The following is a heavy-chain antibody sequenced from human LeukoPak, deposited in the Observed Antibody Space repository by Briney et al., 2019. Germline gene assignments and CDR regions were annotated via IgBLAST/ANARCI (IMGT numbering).Heavy chain of an antibody. CDR3: AGGPGWGYGDYFDY. Sequence: PSETLSLTCAAYGASFSRYYWSWLRQSPGKGLEWLGEIKHGGNTNYNPSRKSRVTISLDTSKNQFSLKLDSVTAADTAVYYCAGGPGWGYGDYFDYWGRGTLVTVSS. D-gene: IGHD4-17*01. CDR1: GASFSRYY. CDR2: IKHGGNT. J-gene: IGHJ4*02. V-gene: IGHV4-34*01.